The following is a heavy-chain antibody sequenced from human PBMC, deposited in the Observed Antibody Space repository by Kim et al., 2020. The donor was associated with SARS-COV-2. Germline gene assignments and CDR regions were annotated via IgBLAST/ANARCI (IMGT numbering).Heavy chain of an antibody. D-gene: IGHD2-21*02. V-gene: IGHV1-3*01. Sequence: ASVKVSCKASGHIFTSDSISWVRQAPGQGLGWMGGIDCGNGNTKYSQKFQGRVTITTDTSTSTAYMELSCLRSEDTAVYYCVGDRDRYYCSQGTL. CDR3: VGDRDRYY. CDR1: GHIFTSDS. CDR2: IDCGNGNT. J-gene: IGHJ4*02.